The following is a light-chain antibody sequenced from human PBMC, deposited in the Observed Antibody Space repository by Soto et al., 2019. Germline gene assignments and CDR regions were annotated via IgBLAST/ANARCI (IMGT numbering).Light chain of an antibody. CDR2: EVT. Sequence: QSVLTQPASVSGSPGQSITISCTGTSSDIGGYNHVSWYQQLPGRAPKLIIYEVTNRPSGVSNRFSGYKSGNTASLTISGLQAEDEADYYCSSYTSSNTLVFGGGTKLTVL. J-gene: IGLJ2*01. V-gene: IGLV2-14*01. CDR3: SSYTSSNTLV. CDR1: SSDIGGYNH.